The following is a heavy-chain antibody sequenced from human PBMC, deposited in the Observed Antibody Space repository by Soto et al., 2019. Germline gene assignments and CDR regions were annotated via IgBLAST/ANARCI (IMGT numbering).Heavy chain of an antibody. Sequence: PGGSLRLSCAASGFSFSDYYMTWIRQTPGKGLEWISYISSGSSYTKYADSVKGRFTISRDNAKNSLYLQMKSLRAEDTAVYYCARVQPDAFPPYFDYWGRGTLVTVSS. CDR1: GFSFSDYY. D-gene: IGHD2-21*01. J-gene: IGHJ4*02. CDR2: ISSGSSYT. V-gene: IGHV3-11*06. CDR3: ARVQPDAFPPYFDY.